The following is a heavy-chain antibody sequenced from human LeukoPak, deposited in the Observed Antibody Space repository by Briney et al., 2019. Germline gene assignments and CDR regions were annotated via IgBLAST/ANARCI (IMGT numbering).Heavy chain of an antibody. V-gene: IGHV3-21*01. D-gene: IGHD3-9*01. Sequence: GGSLRLSCAASGFSFSKYGMNWVRQAPGRGLEWVSSISSSSIYIYYADSVKGRFTISRDNAKNSLYLQMNSLRDEDTAVYYCARDRDYDILTGYYGDWFDPWGQGTLVTVSS. CDR1: GFSFSKYG. J-gene: IGHJ5*02. CDR3: ARDRDYDILTGYYGDWFDP. CDR2: ISSSSIYI.